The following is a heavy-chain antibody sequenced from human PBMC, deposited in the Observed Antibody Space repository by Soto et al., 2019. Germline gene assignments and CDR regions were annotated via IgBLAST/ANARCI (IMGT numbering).Heavy chain of an antibody. CDR1: GYTFTRYY. J-gene: IGHJ4*02. CDR2: INPSGGST. Sequence: QVQLVQSGAEVKKPGASVKVSCKASGYTFTRYYMHWVRQAPGQGLEWMGIINPSGGSTSYAQKFQGRVTMTRDTSTSTVYMELSSLRSEDTAVYYCAILYYDILTGNYWGPGTLVTVSS. D-gene: IGHD3-9*01. V-gene: IGHV1-46*03. CDR3: AILYYDILTGNY.